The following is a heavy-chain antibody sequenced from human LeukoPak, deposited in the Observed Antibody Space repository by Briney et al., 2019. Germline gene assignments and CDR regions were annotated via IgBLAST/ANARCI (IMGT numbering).Heavy chain of an antibody. CDR2: INHSGST. J-gene: IGHJ6*02. CDR3: ARGAYRYGYLYYYGMDV. D-gene: IGHD5-18*01. Sequence: SETLSLTCDVYGGSFSGYYWSWIRQPPGKGLEWIGEINHSGSTNYNPSLKSRVTISVDTSNNQFSLKLSSVTAADTAVYYCARGAYRYGYLYYYGMDVWGQGTTVTVSS. CDR1: GGSFSGYY. V-gene: IGHV4-34*01.